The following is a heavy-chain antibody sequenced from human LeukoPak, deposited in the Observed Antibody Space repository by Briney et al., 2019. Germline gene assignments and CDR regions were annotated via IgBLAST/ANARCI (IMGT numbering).Heavy chain of an antibody. CDR3: AAQNGYDWNGP. V-gene: IGHV3-30*02. D-gene: IGHD1-20*01. CDR2: IRYDGDNK. CDR1: GFTFSSYG. Sequence: GGSLRLSCAASGFTFSSYGMHWVRQAPGKGLEWVAFIRYDGDNKYYADSVKGRFTISRDNSKNTLYLQMNSLRAEDTAVYYCAAQNGYDWNGPWGQGTLVTVSS. J-gene: IGHJ5*02.